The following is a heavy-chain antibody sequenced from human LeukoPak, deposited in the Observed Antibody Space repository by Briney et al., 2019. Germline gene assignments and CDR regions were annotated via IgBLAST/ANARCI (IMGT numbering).Heavy chain of an antibody. CDR2: ISFDGTDA. D-gene: IGHD1-26*01. J-gene: IGHJ4*02. CDR3: ARDLPKSGSYYYRSPAPLL. V-gene: IGHV3-30*14. CDR1: GFTFSSYA. Sequence: GGSLRLSCAASGFTFSSYAIHWVRQDPGNGLEWVAVISFDGTDALYADSVKGRFTISRDNSKNTLYLQMNSLRAEDTAVYYCARDLPKSGSYYYRSPAPLLWGQGTLVTVSS.